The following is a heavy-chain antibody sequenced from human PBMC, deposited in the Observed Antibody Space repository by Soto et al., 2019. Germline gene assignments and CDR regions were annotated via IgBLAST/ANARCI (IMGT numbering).Heavy chain of an antibody. CDR3: TKDQGPYWHLDP. V-gene: IGHV3-30*18. J-gene: IGHJ5*02. CDR1: GFAFSSYG. CDR2: ISNDGSKE. Sequence: QVQLVESGGGVVQPGRSLRLSCAASGFAFSSYGMHWVRQAPGKGLEWVAVISNDGSKEYYTDSVKGRFTISRDNSKNTQYLQMNSLRAEDTGIYYCTKDQGPYWHLDPWGQGIWVTVSS. D-gene: IGHD2-8*02.